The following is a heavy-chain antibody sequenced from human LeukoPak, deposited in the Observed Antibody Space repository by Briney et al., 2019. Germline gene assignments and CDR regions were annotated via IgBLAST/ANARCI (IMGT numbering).Heavy chain of an antibody. Sequence: PGGSLRLSCAASGFTFSSYSMNWVRQAPGKGLEWVSSISSSSSYIYYADSVKGRFTISRDNAKNSLYLQMNSLRAEDTAVYYCASHADLIVAYGMDVWGQGTTVTVSS. CDR1: GFTFSSYS. D-gene: IGHD3-22*01. J-gene: IGHJ6*02. V-gene: IGHV3-21*01. CDR3: ASHADLIVAYGMDV. CDR2: ISSSSSYI.